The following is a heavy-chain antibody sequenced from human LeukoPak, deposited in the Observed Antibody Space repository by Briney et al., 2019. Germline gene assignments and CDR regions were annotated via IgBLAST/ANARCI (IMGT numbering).Heavy chain of an antibody. V-gene: IGHV1-69*05. J-gene: IGHJ6*03. CDR2: NTPIFDTA. D-gene: IGHD3-10*01. Sequence: PTVSLSSTASGVTFSIYAISWVPQAPGQGLEWVGGNTPIFDTANSTQKLQGRAPINTDESTSTAYMELSSLRSEDTAVYYCARVLIPGGGLNYYGSGSYFGRGVVSYYYYYMDVWGKGTTVTVSS. CDR1: GVTFSIYA. CDR3: ARVLIPGGGLNYYGSGSYFGRGVVSYYYYYMDV.